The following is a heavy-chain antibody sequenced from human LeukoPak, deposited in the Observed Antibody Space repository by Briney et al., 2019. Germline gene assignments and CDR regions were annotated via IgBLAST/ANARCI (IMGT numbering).Heavy chain of an antibody. CDR1: GFTFSRYW. CDR2: IKEDGSEA. V-gene: IGHV3-7*01. D-gene: IGHD7-27*01. J-gene: IGHJ4*02. Sequence: GGSLRLSCEAAGFTFSRYWMSWVRQATGKGLECVAKIKEDGSEAHYVDSVKGRFTISRDNAKKSLYLQMNSLRAEDTAVYYCARDYTGGWNDYWGQGIRVTVSS. CDR3: ARDYTGGWNDY.